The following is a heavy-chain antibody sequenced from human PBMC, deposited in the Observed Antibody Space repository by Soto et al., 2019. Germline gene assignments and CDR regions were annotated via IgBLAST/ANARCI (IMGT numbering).Heavy chain of an antibody. Sequence: PGGSLRLSCAASGLSLSNAWMDWVRQAPGKGLEWVGRIKSKTDGGTADFAAPVKGRFSISRDDSRNTLFLQVNNVETEDTAVYYCPTPMPHSTGWYGALNIWDPGTMVTVSS. CDR3: PTPMPHSTGWYGALNI. J-gene: IGHJ3*02. CDR1: GLSLSNAW. CDR2: IKSKTDGGTA. V-gene: IGHV3-15*01. D-gene: IGHD6-19*01.